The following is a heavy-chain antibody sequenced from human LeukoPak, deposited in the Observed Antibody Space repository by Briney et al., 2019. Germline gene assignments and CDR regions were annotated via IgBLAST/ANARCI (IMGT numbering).Heavy chain of an antibody. V-gene: IGHV3-53*01. J-gene: IGHJ5*02. CDR2: IYSGGST. D-gene: IGHD2-2*01. Sequence: GGSLRLSCAASGFTVSSNYMSWVPQAPGKGLEWVSVIYSGGSTYYADSVKGRFTISRDNSKNTLYLQMNSLRAEGTAVYYCARDRSSGVPAAIRYTIWFDPWGQGTLVTVSS. CDR1: GFTVSSNY. CDR3: ARDRSSGVPAAIRYTIWFDP.